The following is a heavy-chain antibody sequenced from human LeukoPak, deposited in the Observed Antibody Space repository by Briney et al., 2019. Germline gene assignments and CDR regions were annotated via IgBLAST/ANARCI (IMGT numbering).Heavy chain of an antibody. CDR2: ISGSGGST. Sequence: GGSLRLSCAASGFTVSSNYMSWVRQAPGKGLEWVSAISGSGGSTYYADSVKGRFTISRDNSKNTLYLQMNSLRAEDTAVYYCAKEMSFIQLWSTPDYWGQGTLVTVSS. J-gene: IGHJ4*02. CDR3: AKEMSFIQLWSTPDY. CDR1: GFTVSSNY. D-gene: IGHD5-18*01. V-gene: IGHV3-23*01.